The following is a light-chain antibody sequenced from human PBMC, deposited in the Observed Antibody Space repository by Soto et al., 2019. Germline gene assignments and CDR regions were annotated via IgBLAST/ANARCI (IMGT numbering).Light chain of an antibody. CDR3: SSYTTASVPYVV. CDR2: EGS. Sequence: QSVLTQPASVSGSPGQSITISCTGTSSDVGSYNLVSWYQQHPGKAPKLMIYEGSKRPSGVSNRFSGSKSGNTASLTISGLQAEDEAHYYCSSYTTASVPYVVFAGGTKVTVL. CDR1: SSDVGSYNL. V-gene: IGLV2-14*02. J-gene: IGLJ2*01.